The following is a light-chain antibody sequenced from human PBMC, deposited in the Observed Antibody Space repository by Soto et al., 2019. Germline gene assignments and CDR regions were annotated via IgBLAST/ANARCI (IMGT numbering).Light chain of an antibody. CDR3: QQHGQWPIT. Sequence: EMVMTQSPAILSVSQGESATLSCRASQSVNSNYLAWYQQHPGQPPRLLIYGISKRATDIPDRFSGSGSGTEFTLTISSLQPEDFATYYCQQHGQWPITFGQGTRLEI. J-gene: IGKJ5*01. CDR1: QSVNSN. CDR2: GIS. V-gene: IGKV3D-15*01.